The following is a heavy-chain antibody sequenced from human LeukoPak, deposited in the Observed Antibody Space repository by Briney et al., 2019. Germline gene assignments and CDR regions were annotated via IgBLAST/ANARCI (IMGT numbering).Heavy chain of an antibody. CDR3: AREDRDYGDYEFDY. CDR1: GFNVSSNY. D-gene: IGHD4-17*01. CDR2: IYSGGST. J-gene: IGHJ4*02. Sequence: GGSLRLSCAASGFNVSSNYMSWVRQAPGKGLEWGSVIYSGGSTYYADSVKGRFTISRDNSKNTLYLQMNSLRAEDTAVYYCAREDRDYGDYEFDYWGQGTLVTVSS. V-gene: IGHV3-66*02.